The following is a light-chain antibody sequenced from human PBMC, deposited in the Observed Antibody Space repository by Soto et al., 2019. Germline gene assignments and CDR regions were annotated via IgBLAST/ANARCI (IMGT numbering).Light chain of an antibody. CDR1: QSFSSN. Sequence: EIVMTQSPATLSVSPGERATLSCRASQSFSSNLAWYQQKPGQAPRLLIYGASTRATGIPARFTGGGSGTEFTLSISSLQSGDFAVYYCQQYNNWPITFGQGTRLEI. J-gene: IGKJ5*01. CDR2: GAS. V-gene: IGKV3-15*01. CDR3: QQYNNWPIT.